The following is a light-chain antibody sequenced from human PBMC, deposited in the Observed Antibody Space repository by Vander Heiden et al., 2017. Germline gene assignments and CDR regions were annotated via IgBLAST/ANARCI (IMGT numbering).Light chain of an antibody. J-gene: IGLJ3*02. CDR2: DDS. Sequence: SYVLTQPPSVSVAPVQTARIPCGGNNIGCKSVHWYQHKPGQAPGLVVYDDSARPSGTPERFSGSNSGNTATLTISRVEAGDEAEYYCQGWDSSSDHPVVFGGGTKLTVL. CDR3: QGWDSSSDHPVV. V-gene: IGLV3-21*02. CDR1: NIGCKS.